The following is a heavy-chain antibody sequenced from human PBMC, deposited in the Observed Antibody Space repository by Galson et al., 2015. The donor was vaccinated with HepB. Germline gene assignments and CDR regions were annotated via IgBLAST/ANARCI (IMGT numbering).Heavy chain of an antibody. CDR1: GFSLSTSGMR. D-gene: IGHD3-22*01. CDR2: IDWDDDK. J-gene: IGHJ4*02. Sequence: PALAKPTQTLTLTCTFSGFSLSTSGMRVSWIRQPPGKALEWLARIDWDDDKFYSTSLKTRLTISKDTSKNQVVLTMTNMDPVDTATYYCARNPRFYDSSGLFDYWGQGTLVTVSS. CDR3: ARNPRFYDSSGLFDY. V-gene: IGHV2-70*04.